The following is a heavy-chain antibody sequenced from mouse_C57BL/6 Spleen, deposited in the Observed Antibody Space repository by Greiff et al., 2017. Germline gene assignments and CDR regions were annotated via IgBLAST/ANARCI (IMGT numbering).Heavy chain of an antibody. J-gene: IGHJ4*01. CDR3: ARYYGSFYAMDY. Sequence: VQLQQSGAELVMPGASVKLSCKASGYTFTSYWMHWVKQRPGQGLEWIGEIDPSDSYTNYNQQFKGKSTLTVDKSSSTAYMQLSSLTSEDSAVYYCARYYGSFYAMDYWGQGTSVTVSS. V-gene: IGHV1-69*01. CDR1: GYTFTSYW. D-gene: IGHD1-1*01. CDR2: IDPSDSYT.